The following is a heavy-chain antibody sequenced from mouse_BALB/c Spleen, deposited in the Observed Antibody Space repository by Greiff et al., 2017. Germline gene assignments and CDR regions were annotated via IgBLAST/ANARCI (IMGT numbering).Heavy chain of an antibody. D-gene: IGHD1-1*02. CDR3: ATGNYFDY. Sequence: EVKLMESGGDLVKPGGSLKLSCAASGFTFSSYGMSWVRQTPDKRLEWVATISSGGSYTYYPDSVKGRFTISRDNAKNTLYLQMSSLKSEDTAMYYCATGNYFDYWGQGTTLTVSS. CDR1: GFTFSSYG. V-gene: IGHV5-6*01. CDR2: ISSGGSYT. J-gene: IGHJ2*01.